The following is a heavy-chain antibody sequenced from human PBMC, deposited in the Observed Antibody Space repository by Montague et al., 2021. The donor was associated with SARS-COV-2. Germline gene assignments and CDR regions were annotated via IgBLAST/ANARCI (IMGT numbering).Heavy chain of an antibody. CDR2: INHSANT. D-gene: IGHD3-10*01. Sequence: SETLSLTCAVYGGSLSGYYWSWIRQPPEKGLEWIGEINHSANTXXNPSLKSPVTISIDTSKNQFSLKMTSVTAADTATYYCASGIYPSGSYYNRYYYGLNIWGPGTTVIVSS. CDR1: GGSLSGYY. V-gene: IGHV4-34*01. CDR3: ASGIYPSGSYYNRYYYGLNI. J-gene: IGHJ6*02.